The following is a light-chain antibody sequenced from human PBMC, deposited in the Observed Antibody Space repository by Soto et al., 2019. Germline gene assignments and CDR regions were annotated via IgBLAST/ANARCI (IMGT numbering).Light chain of an antibody. V-gene: IGKV3-20*01. J-gene: IGKJ1*01. CDR3: QHYGSSPPRT. CDR1: QSVSSSY. Sequence: EIVLTQSPGTLSLSPGERATLSCRASQSVSSSYLAWYQQKPGQAPRLLIYGASNRATGIPERFRGSGSGTDFTLTISRLEPEDFAVYYCQHYGSSPPRTFGQGTKVEIK. CDR2: GAS.